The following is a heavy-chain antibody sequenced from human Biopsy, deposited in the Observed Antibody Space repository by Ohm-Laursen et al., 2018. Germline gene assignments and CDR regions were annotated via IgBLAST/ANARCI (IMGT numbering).Heavy chain of an antibody. J-gene: IGHJ4*02. Sequence: ASVKVSCKGSGYTFTNHYIHWVRQAPGQGLEWMGIINPVGGSTNYAQKFQGRITLTTDTSTSTVHMELRSLRSDDTAVYYCARLLQTDGDGFWSGYYDYWGQGTLVTVSS. D-gene: IGHD3-3*01. V-gene: IGHV1-46*01. CDR3: ARLLQTDGDGFWSGYYDY. CDR1: GYTFTNHY. CDR2: INPVGGST.